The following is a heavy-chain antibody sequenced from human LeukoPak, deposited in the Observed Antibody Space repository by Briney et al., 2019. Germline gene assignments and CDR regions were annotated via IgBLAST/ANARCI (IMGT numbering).Heavy chain of an antibody. Sequence: GESLRLSCSGSGFNLEDFGMNWVRQAPGKGLEWVAGISWDGDGTSYADSVRGRFTISRDNAKKSLYLQMNTLRAGDTALYYCARDMSAPWYSLEDWGQGTLVTVS. J-gene: IGHJ4*02. CDR2: ISWDGDGT. V-gene: IGHV3-20*04. CDR1: GFNLEDFG. CDR3: ARDMSAPWYSLED. D-gene: IGHD2-21*02.